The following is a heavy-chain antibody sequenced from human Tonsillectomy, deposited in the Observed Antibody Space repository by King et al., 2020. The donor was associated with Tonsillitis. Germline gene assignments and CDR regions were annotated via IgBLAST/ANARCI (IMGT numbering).Heavy chain of an antibody. J-gene: IGHJ4*02. Sequence: VQLVESGGGVVQSGTSLRLSCAVSGLSFSMYALHWVRQAPGKGLEGVAVVSHVGSNKYYADSVKGRFTISKDNSNNPLYLQMNSMRAVDTAVYYCASAGFTSTWYVPYFDFWGQGTLVTVSS. D-gene: IGHD6-13*01. V-gene: IGHV3-30-3*01. CDR1: GLSFSMYA. CDR3: ASAGFTSTWYVPYFDF. CDR2: VSHVGSNK.